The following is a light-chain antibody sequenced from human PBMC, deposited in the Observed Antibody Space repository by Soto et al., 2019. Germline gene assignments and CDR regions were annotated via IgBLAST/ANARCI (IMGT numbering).Light chain of an antibody. CDR2: GAS. V-gene: IGKV3-20*01. J-gene: IGKJ1*01. CDR3: QQYGSSSWT. CDR1: QNISRS. Sequence: EIVMTQSPVTLSVSPGERATLSCRASQNISRSLAWYQQKPGQAPRLLIYGASSRATGIPDRFSGSGSGTEFTLTISRLEPEDFAVYYCQQYGSSSWTFGQGTKVDIK.